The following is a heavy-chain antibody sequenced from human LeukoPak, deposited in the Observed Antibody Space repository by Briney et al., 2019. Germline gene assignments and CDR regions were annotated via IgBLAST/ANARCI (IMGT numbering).Heavy chain of an antibody. CDR1: GFTFSDYT. CDR3: ASHLQWGFDP. J-gene: IGHJ5*02. V-gene: IGHV3-21*01. D-gene: IGHD1-26*01. CDR2: INSGNNYI. Sequence: GGSLRLSCVASGFTFSDYTMHWVRQAPGKALEWVSSINSGNNYIYYADSVKGRFTISRDNSKNTLYLQMNSLRAEDTAVYYCASHLQWGFDPWGQGTLVTVSS.